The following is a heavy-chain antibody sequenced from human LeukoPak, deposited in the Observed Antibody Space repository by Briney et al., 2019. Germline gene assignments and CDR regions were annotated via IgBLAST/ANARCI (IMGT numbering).Heavy chain of an antibody. J-gene: IGHJ6*02. CDR1: GYTFTSYA. Sequence: ASVKVSCKASGYTFTSYAMHWVRQAPGQRLEWMGWINTGNGNTKYSEKFQGRVTITRDTSASTVYMELSSLTSEDTAMYYCARDPGYTSGWSQYYGMDVWGQGTTVTVSS. D-gene: IGHD6-19*01. CDR2: INTGNGNT. V-gene: IGHV1-3*04. CDR3: ARDPGYTSGWSQYYGMDV.